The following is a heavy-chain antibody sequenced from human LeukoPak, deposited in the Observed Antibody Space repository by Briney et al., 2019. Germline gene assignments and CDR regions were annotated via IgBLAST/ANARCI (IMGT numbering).Heavy chain of an antibody. V-gene: IGHV4-34*01. CDR1: GGSFSGYY. J-gene: IGHJ4*02. Sequence: SETLSLTCAVYGGSFSGYYWSWIRQPPGKGLEWIGEINHSGSTNYNPSLKSRVTISVDTSKNQFSLKLSSVTAADTAVYYCARLAGPSSSLYYFDYWGQGTLVTVSS. CDR3: ARLAGPSSSLYYFDY. D-gene: IGHD6-13*01. CDR2: INHSGST.